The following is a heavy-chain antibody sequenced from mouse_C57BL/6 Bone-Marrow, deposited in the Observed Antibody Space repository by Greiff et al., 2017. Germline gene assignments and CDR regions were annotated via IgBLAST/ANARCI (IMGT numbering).Heavy chain of an antibody. V-gene: IGHV1-54*01. D-gene: IGHD2-1*01. J-gene: IGHJ2*01. CDR3: ALIYYGNHEG. Sequence: VQLQQSGAELVRPGTSVKVSCKASGYAFTNYLIEWVKQRPGQGLEWIGVINPGSGGTNYNEKFKGKATLTADKSSSTAYMQLSSLTSEDSAVYFCALIYYGNHEGWGQGTTLTVSS. CDR1: GYAFTNYL. CDR2: INPGSGGT.